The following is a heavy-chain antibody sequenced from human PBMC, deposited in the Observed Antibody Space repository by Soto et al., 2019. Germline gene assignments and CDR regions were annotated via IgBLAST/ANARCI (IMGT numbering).Heavy chain of an antibody. D-gene: IGHD2-2*01. CDR1: GGTFSSYT. CDR2: IIPILGIA. J-gene: IGHJ6*03. Sequence: QVQLVQSGAEVKKPGSSVKVSCKASGGTFSSYTISWVRQAPGQGLEWMGRIIPILGIANYAQKFQGRVTIIADKSTSTAYMELSSLRSEDTAVYYCARGGHCSSTSCGLTNYYYYYYMDVWGKGTTVTVSS. CDR3: ARGGHCSSTSCGLTNYYYYYYMDV. V-gene: IGHV1-69*02.